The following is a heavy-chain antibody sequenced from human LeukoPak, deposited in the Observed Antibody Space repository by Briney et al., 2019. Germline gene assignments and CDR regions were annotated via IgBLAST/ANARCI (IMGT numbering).Heavy chain of an antibody. D-gene: IGHD3-10*01. J-gene: IGHJ4*02. V-gene: IGHV4-59*08. CDR1: GGSISSYY. Sequence: PSETLSLTCTVSGGSISSYYWSWIRQPPGKGLEWIGYIYYSGSTNYNPSLKSRVTISVDASKNQFSLKLSSVTAADTAVYYCARHQQGYYGSGNRGVFDYWGQGTLVTVSS. CDR2: IYYSGST. CDR3: ARHQQGYYGSGNRGVFDY.